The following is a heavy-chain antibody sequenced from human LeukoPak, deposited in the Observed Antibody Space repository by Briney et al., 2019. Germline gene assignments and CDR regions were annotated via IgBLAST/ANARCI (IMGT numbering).Heavy chain of an antibody. CDR1: VSTFTCFY. CDR3: AKAAGGSIRGGFYFDY. CDR2: INPNDGGT. J-gene: IGHJ4*02. D-gene: IGHD3-16*01. V-gene: IGHV1-2*02. Sequence: ASVKVSFTASVSTFTCFYMHWVRQTPGQGLEWVGWINPNDGGTVYSQKFQGRVTMTRDTSISTAYMDLSTVRPDDTAMCYCAKAAGGSIRGGFYFDYWGQGTLVTVSS.